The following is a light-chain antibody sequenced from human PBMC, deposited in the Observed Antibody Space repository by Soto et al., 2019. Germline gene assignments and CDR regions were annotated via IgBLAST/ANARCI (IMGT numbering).Light chain of an antibody. CDR3: QQYNKWPIT. CDR2: GAS. CDR1: QSVNNL. V-gene: IGKV3-15*01. J-gene: IGKJ5*01. Sequence: EIVLTQSPASLSVSPGERATLSCRASQSVNNLLAWYQQKPSRPPRLLIYGASTRATGIPARFSGSGSGTKFTLSISSLQSEDFAVYYCQQYNKWPITFGLGTRLE.